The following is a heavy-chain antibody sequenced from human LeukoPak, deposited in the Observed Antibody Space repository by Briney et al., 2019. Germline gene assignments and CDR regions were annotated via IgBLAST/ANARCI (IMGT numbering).Heavy chain of an antibody. CDR2: IYYSGST. J-gene: IGHJ6*03. CDR3: ARYSSKNLYYYYMDV. Sequence: SETLSLTCTVSGGSISSYYWSWIRQPPGKGLEWIGYIYYSGSTNYNPSLKSRVTISVDTSKNQFSLKLSSVTAADTAVYYCARYSSKNLYYYYMDVWGKGTTVTVSS. V-gene: IGHV4-59*01. CDR1: GGSISSYY. D-gene: IGHD4-11*01.